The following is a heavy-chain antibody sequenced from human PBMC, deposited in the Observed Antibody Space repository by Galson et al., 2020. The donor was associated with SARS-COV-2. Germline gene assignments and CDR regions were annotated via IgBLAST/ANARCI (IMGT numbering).Heavy chain of an antibody. CDR1: GYSFTTYW. V-gene: IGHV5-51*01. D-gene: IGHD2-15*01. CDR2: IYPDDSDT. Sequence: GESLKISCKTSGYSFTTYWIGWVRQMPGKGLEWMGVIYPDDSDTRYSPSFQGQVTITADKSINTAYLQWSSLKASDTAMYYCARPQRGYCTGGTCYSDGYFDYWGQGTLVTVSS. J-gene: IGHJ4*02. CDR3: ARPQRGYCTGGTCYSDGYFDY.